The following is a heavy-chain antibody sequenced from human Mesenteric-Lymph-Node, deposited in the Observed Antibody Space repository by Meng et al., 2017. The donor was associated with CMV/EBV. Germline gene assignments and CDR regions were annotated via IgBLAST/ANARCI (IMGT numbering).Heavy chain of an antibody. J-gene: IGHJ6*02. D-gene: IGHD3-3*01. Sequence: GGSLRLSCAASGFTFSSYGMHWVRQAPGKGLEWVAFIRYDGSNKYYADSVKGRFTISRDNAKNSLYLQMNSLRAEDTAVYYCARDFLTYYDFWSGYYTGSYYYYGMDVWGQGTTVTVSS. CDR1: GFTFSSYG. CDR3: ARDFLTYYDFWSGYYTGSYYYYGMDV. CDR2: IRYDGSNK. V-gene: IGHV3-30*02.